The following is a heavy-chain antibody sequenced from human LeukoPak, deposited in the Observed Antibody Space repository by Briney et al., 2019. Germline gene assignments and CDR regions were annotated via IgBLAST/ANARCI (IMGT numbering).Heavy chain of an antibody. CDR3: ATKMATKGSFEY. D-gene: IGHD5-24*01. J-gene: IGHJ4*02. CDR1: GFTFGTYN. CDR2: ISFTSSTI. V-gene: IGHV3-48*02. Sequence: PGGSLRLSCAASGFTFGTYNMNWAREAPGRALVGGSYISFTSSTIHYAASVKGRFTISRDNAKNSLYLQMNSLRDEDTAVYYCATKMATKGSFEYWGQGTLVTVSS.